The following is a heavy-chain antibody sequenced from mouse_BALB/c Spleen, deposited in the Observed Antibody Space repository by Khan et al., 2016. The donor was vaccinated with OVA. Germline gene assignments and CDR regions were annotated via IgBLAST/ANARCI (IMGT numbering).Heavy chain of an antibody. D-gene: IGHD2-9*01. Sequence: VQLQQSGAELVKPGASVKLSCKASGYTFTNYWVHWVSQRPGQGLEWIGEIYPGDGRAIYKEKFKNKPSLTVDRSSSTVYMKLSSLTSEDSAVYYCARNAYFGNDIDYWGQGTTLTVSS. CDR2: IYPGDGRA. J-gene: IGHJ2*01. CDR1: GYTFTNYW. V-gene: IGHV1S81*02. CDR3: ARNAYFGNDIDY.